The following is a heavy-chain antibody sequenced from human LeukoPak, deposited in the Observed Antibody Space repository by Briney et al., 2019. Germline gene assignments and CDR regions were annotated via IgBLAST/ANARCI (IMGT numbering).Heavy chain of an antibody. Sequence: SVKVSCKASGYTFTSYGISWVRQAPGQGLEWMGGIIPIFGTADYAQKFQGRVTITTDESTSTAYMELSSLRSEDTAVYYCAREKWELHRSTDMDVWGKGTTVTVSS. CDR1: GYTFTSYG. D-gene: IGHD1-26*01. CDR3: AREKWELHRSTDMDV. J-gene: IGHJ6*03. V-gene: IGHV1-69*05. CDR2: IIPIFGTA.